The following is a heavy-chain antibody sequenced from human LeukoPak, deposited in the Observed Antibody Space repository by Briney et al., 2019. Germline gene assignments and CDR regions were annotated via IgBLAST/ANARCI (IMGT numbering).Heavy chain of an antibody. CDR1: GGSISSYY. CDR2: IYYSGST. J-gene: IGHJ6*03. V-gene: IGHV4-59*08. D-gene: IGHD6-6*01. CDR3: AISAPSAPIYYYYMDV. Sequence: SETLSLTCTVSGGSISSYYWSWIRQPPGKGLEWIGYIYYSGSTNYNPSLKSRVTISVDTSKNQFSLKLSSVTAADTAVYYCAISAPSAPIYYYYMDVWGKGTTVTVSS.